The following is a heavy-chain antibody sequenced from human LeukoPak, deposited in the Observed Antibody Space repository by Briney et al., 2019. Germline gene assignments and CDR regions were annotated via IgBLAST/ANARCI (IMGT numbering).Heavy chain of an antibody. V-gene: IGHV3-7*01. D-gene: IGHD6-19*01. CDR2: IKEDGSEN. CDR1: GGSISNYY. J-gene: IGHJ6*03. Sequence: ETLSLTCTVSGGSISNYYWSWVRQAPGKGLEWVANIKEDGSENYSVDSVKGRFTISSDNAKNSLYLQMNSLRAEDTAVYYCARESSGRNRFPNYYYYMDVWGTGTTVTISS. CDR3: ARESSGRNRFPNYYYYMDV.